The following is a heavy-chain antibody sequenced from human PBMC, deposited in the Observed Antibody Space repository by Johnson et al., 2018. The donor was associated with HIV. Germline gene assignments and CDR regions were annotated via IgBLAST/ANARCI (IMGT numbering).Heavy chain of an antibody. CDR1: GFTFSSYD. J-gene: IGHJ3*02. V-gene: IGHV3-13*01. Sequence: VQLVESGGGLVQPGGSLRLSCAASGFTFSSYDMHWVRQATGKGLEWVSAIGTAGDTYYPGSVKGRFTISRDSSKNTLYLKMNSLRAEDTAVYYCAKGGWGGENSDHYAFDIWGQGTMVIVSS. CDR3: AKGGWGGENSDHYAFDI. D-gene: IGHD3-16*01. CDR2: IGTAGDT.